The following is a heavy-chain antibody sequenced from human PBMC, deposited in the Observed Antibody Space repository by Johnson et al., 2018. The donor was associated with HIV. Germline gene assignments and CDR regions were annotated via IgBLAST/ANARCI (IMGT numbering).Heavy chain of an antibody. CDR2: IGTAGDT. CDR1: GFTFSSYD. CDR3: TVWRWGWSGQEPFDV. V-gene: IGHV3-13*01. J-gene: IGHJ3*01. D-gene: IGHD3-3*01. Sequence: VQLVESGGGVVQPGRSLRLSCAASGFTFSSYDMHWVRQATGKGLEWVSAIGTAGDTYYPGSVKGRFTISRENAKNTVYLQMNSLRDEDTSVYYCTVWRWGWSGQEPFDVWGPGTMVTVSS.